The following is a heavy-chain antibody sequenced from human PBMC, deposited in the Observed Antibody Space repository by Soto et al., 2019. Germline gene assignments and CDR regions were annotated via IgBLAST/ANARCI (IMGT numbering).Heavy chain of an antibody. J-gene: IGHJ4*02. Sequence: EVQLLESGGGLVQPGGSLRLSCAASGFTFSSHAMSWVRQAPGKGLEWVSSTIDSGGRSYHADSVRGRFTISRDNSKNTLYLKMNSLRAHDTAIYYCAKDKMAQRLVGGNYDYWGQGALVTVSS. CDR2: TIDSGGRS. CDR1: GFTFSSHA. D-gene: IGHD6-19*01. CDR3: AKDKMAQRLVGGNYDY. V-gene: IGHV3-23*01.